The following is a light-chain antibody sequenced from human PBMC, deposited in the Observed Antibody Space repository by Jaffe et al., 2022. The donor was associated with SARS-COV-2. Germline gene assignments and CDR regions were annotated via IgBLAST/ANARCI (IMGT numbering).Light chain of an antibody. V-gene: IGKV3-11*01. CDR3: QHRFNWPEA. CDR2: NAS. J-gene: IGKJ1*01. CDR1: QSVSTY. Sequence: EIVLTQSPATLSLSPGERATLSCRASQSVSTYLAWYQLKPGQAPRLLIYNASNRATGIPVRFSGSGSGTDFALTISSLEPEDFAVYYCQHRFNWPEAFGPGTKVEVK.